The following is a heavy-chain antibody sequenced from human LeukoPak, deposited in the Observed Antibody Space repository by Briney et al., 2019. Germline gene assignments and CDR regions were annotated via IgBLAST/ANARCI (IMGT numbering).Heavy chain of an antibody. J-gene: IGHJ4*02. CDR3: ARGRNDNGGMFFDS. D-gene: IGHD4-23*01. CDR2: ISYSGYT. Sequence: SETLSLTCTVSGGSISTYYWSRIRQPAGKGLEWIGFISYSGYTSYSPSLKSRVAISVDTSKSQFSLRLSSMTAADTAIYYCARGRNDNGGMFFDSWAQGTLVTVSS. CDR1: GGSISTYY. V-gene: IGHV4-59*01.